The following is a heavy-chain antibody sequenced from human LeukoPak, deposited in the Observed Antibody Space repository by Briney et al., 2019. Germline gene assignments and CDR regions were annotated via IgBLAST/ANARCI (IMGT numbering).Heavy chain of an antibody. Sequence: GGSLRLSCAASDFTVGSNYMSWVRQAPGKGLEWVSLIYSGDSTNYADSVRGRFTISRDNSKKTLYLQMNSLGAEDTAVYYCARVGSYFDLDYWGQGTLVTVSS. CDR2: IYSGDST. CDR1: DFTVGSNY. D-gene: IGHD3-10*01. V-gene: IGHV3-53*01. CDR3: ARVGSYFDLDY. J-gene: IGHJ4*02.